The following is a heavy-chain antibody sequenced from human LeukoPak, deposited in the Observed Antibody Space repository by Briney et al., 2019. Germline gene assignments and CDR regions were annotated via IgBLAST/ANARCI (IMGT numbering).Heavy chain of an antibody. CDR1: GYSFDNYW. V-gene: IGHV5-51*01. CDR2: IYPGDSDT. CDR3: ASGYYYDSSGPGPFDY. Sequence: GESLKISCKGSGYSFDNYWIGWVRQMPGKGLEWLGIIYPGDSDTRYSPSFQGQVTISADKSISTAYLQWSSLKASDTAMYYCASGYYYDSSGPGPFDYWGQGTLVTVSS. D-gene: IGHD3-22*01. J-gene: IGHJ4*02.